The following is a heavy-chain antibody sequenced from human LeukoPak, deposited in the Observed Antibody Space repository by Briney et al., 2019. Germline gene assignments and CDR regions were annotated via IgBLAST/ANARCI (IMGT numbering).Heavy chain of an antibody. Sequence: ASVKVTCKASGFTFTTYDSNWVRQATGQGLEWMGWMNPNSGNTGYAQKFQGRVTMTRNTSISTAYMELSSLRSEDTAVYYCARGPNKYDGGNSGSAWFDPWGQGTLVTVS. CDR1: GFTFTTYD. D-gene: IGHD4-23*01. CDR2: MNPNSGNT. J-gene: IGHJ5*02. V-gene: IGHV1-8*01. CDR3: ARGPNKYDGGNSGSAWFDP.